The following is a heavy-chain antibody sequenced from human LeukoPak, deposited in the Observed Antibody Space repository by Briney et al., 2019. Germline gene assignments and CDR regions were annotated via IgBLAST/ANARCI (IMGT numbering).Heavy chain of an antibody. D-gene: IGHD6-19*01. J-gene: IGHJ4*02. Sequence: SETLSLTCTVSGGSISSSSYYWGWIRQPPGKGLEWIGSIYYSGSTYYNPSLKSRVTISVDTSKNQFSLKLSSVTAADTAVYYCAREGGYSSGTLDYWGQGTLVTVSS. CDR1: GGSISSSSYY. CDR2: IYYSGST. V-gene: IGHV4-39*07. CDR3: AREGGYSSGTLDY.